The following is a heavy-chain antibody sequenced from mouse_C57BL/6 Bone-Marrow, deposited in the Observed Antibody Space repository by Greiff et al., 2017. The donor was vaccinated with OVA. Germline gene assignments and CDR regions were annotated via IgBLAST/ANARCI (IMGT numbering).Heavy chain of an antibody. V-gene: IGHV1-5*01. CDR2: IYPGNSDT. Sequence: VQLQQSGTVLARPGASVEMSCKTSGYTFTSYWMHWVKQRPGQGLEWIGAIYPGNSDTSYNQKFKGKAKLTAVTSASTAYMELSSLTNEDSAVYYCTRYYYGSPYYFDYWGQGTTLTVSS. J-gene: IGHJ2*01. D-gene: IGHD1-1*01. CDR3: TRYYYGSPYYFDY. CDR1: GYTFTSYW.